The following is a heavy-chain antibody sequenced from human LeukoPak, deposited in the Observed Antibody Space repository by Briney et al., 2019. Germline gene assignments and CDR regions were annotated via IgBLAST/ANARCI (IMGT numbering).Heavy chain of an antibody. Sequence: GGSLRLSCAASGFTVSSNYMSWVRQAPGKGLEWVSVIYSGGSTYYADSVMGRFTISRDKSKNTLYLQMNSLRVKDTAVYYCAREGDGYNNFDYWGQGTLVTVSS. J-gene: IGHJ4*02. V-gene: IGHV3-66*01. D-gene: IGHD5-24*01. CDR1: GFTVSSNY. CDR3: AREGDGYNNFDY. CDR2: IYSGGST.